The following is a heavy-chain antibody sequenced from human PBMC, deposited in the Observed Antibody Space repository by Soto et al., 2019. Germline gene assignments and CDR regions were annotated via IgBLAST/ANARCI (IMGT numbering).Heavy chain of an antibody. CDR2: INHSGST. Sequence: SETLSLACAAYGGSFSGYYWSWIRQPPGKGLEWIGEINHSGSTNYNPSLKSRVTISVDTSKNQFSLKLSSVTAADTAVYYCARGSHGYYFDYWGQGTLVTVS. CDR3: ARGSHGYYFDY. V-gene: IGHV4-34*01. J-gene: IGHJ4*02. CDR1: GGSFSGYY.